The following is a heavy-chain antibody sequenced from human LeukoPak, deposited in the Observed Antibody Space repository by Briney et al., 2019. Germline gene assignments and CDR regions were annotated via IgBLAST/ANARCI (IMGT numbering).Heavy chain of an antibody. D-gene: IGHD3-10*01. Sequence: PSETLSLTCTVSGGSISNDYWSWIRQAPGKGLEWIGYIYYGGTTDYNPSLKSRVIISLDTSKNQISLKLSSVTAADTAVYYCATSGGWYRFEYWGQGTLVTVSS. V-gene: IGHV4-59*08. CDR3: ATSGGWYRFEY. CDR1: GGSISNDY. J-gene: IGHJ4*02. CDR2: IYYGGTT.